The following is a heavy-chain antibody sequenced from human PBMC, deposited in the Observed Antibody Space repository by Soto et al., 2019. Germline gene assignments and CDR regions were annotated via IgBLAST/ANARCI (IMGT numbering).Heavy chain of an antibody. J-gene: IGHJ4*02. V-gene: IGHV1-18*01. CDR1: GYTFTSYG. CDR2: SSAYTGNT. Sequence: GASVKVSCKASGYTFTSYGISWVRQAPGQGLEWMGWSSAYTGNTSYAQKLQGRVTMTTDTSTSTAYMELSSLRSEDTAVYYCATLQYPRFDYWGQGTLVTV. CDR3: ATLQYPRFDY.